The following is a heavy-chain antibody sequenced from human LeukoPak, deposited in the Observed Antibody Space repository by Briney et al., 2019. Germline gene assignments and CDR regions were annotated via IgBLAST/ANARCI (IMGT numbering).Heavy chain of an antibody. Sequence: GGSLRLSCAASGFTFSTSWMGWVRQAPGKGLEWVANINQDGSERYYVDSVKGRFTISRDNAKNSLYLQMNNLRAEDTAMFYCATSMAQDVDAFHIWGQGTMVTVSS. D-gene: IGHD2-21*01. CDR1: GFTFSTSW. V-gene: IGHV3-7*01. CDR2: INQDGSER. CDR3: ATSMAQDVDAFHI. J-gene: IGHJ3*02.